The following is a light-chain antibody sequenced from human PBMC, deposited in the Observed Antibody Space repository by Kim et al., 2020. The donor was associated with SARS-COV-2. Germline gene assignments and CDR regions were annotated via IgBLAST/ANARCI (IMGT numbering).Light chain of an antibody. CDR1: QRVISRY. Sequence: LSAGERGTLSCRTSQRVISRYLAWYQDKPGQAPRLLIYAASTRATGIPDRFKGGGSGTDFTLTITRLEPEDFGVYYCQQYGSSPLTFGGGTKLEIK. V-gene: IGKV3-20*01. J-gene: IGKJ4*01. CDR3: QQYGSSPLT. CDR2: AAS.